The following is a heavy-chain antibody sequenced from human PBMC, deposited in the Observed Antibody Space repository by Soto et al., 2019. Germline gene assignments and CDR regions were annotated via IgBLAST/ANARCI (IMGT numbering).Heavy chain of an antibody. V-gene: IGHV1-46*01. Sequence: AAVKVSCNTSGYPFTTYYVHWVRQAPGQGLEWMGIINPSGGTTNYAQKLQGRVTVTRDTSTSTVYMEVSSLRSEDTAVYYCARAQPNSSGWKSAFDIWGQGTVVTVSS. CDR3: ARAQPNSSGWKSAFDI. CDR1: GYPFTTYY. D-gene: IGHD6-25*01. J-gene: IGHJ3*02. CDR2: INPSGGTT.